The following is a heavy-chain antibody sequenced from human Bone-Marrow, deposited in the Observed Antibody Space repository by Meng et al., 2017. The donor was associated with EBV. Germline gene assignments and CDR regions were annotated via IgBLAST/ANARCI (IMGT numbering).Heavy chain of an antibody. CDR3: ARGSSSSLRFEDY. J-gene: IGHJ4*02. V-gene: IGHV3-53*01. D-gene: IGHD6-6*01. CDR1: WFSVNNNY. Sequence: VMLVWSGGGLIPPGGSLRLSCAASWFSVNNNYMTWVRQAPGKGLEWVSVIYSGGSTYYADSVKGRFTISRDNSKNTLYLQMNTLRAEDTAVYYCARGSSSSLRFEDYWGQGTLVTVSS. CDR2: IYSGGST.